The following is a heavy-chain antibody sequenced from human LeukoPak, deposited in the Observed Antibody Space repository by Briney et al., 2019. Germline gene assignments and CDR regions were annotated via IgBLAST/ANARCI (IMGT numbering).Heavy chain of an antibody. CDR2: IGRCSNYR. Sequence: GGSLRLSCAASGFTFSGYNMNWVRQGPGEGLEWVSSIGRCSNYRNYADSVRGRFTISRDDANNSLYLQMNSLRAEDSAIYYCARDHLGYADFDHWGQGTLVTVSP. J-gene: IGHJ4*02. D-gene: IGHD2-2*01. CDR3: ARDHLGYADFDH. CDR1: GFTFSGYN. V-gene: IGHV3-21*01.